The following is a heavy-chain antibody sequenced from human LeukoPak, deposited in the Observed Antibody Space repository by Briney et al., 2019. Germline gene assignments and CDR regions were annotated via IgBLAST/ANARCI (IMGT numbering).Heavy chain of an antibody. V-gene: IGHV3-74*01. J-gene: IGHJ4*02. D-gene: IGHD4-17*01. CDR2: INPDGSVT. CDR3: ASDFHGPYDC. Sequence: GGSLRLSCAASGFTLSGYWIHWVRQVPGKGRVWVARINPDGSVTDYADSVKGRFTISRDNAKNTLYLQMNSLRAEDTAVYYCASDFHGPYDCWGQGTLVTVSS. CDR1: GFTLSGYW.